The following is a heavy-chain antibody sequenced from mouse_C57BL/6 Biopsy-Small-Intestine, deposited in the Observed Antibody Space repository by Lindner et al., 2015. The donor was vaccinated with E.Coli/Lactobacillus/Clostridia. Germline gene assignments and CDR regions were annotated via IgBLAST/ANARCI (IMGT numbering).Heavy chain of an antibody. V-gene: IGHV14-4*01. CDR2: IDPENGDT. CDR3: ARSFGYGDYFDY. Sequence: VQLQESGAELVRPGASVKLSCTASGFNIKDDCMHWVKQRPEQGLEWIGWIDPENGDTEYASKFQGKATITADTSSNTAYLQFSSLTSEDTAVYYCARSFGYGDYFDYWGQGTTLTVSS. D-gene: IGHD1-1*02. J-gene: IGHJ2*01. CDR1: GFNIKDDC.